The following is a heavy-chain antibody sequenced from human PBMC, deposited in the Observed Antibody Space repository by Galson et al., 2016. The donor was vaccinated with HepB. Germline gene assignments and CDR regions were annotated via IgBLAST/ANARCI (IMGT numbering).Heavy chain of an antibody. Sequence: SLRLSCAASGFTLSSSAMTWVRQAPGRGLEWVSAITETGPFAYYADSVRGRFTLSRDTSKNTVYLQTNYLRADDTALYYCGRDYPTMTDRYPYHVDVWGKGTAVTVSS. CDR2: ITETGPFA. CDR1: GFTLSSSA. CDR3: GRDYPTMTDRYPYHVDV. J-gene: IGHJ6*04. D-gene: IGHD4-17*01. V-gene: IGHV3-23*01.